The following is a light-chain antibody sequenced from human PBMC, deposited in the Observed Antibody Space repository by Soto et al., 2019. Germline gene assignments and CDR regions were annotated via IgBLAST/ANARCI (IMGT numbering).Light chain of an antibody. CDR2: AVS. Sequence: QSALTQPASVSGSPGQSITISCSGTSSDIGSYDHVAWYQQFPGKSPKLIIYAVSDRPSGVSDRFSGSKSGISASLTISGLQTEDEAAYYCISYTDRQYYLSGNGTKVTVL. J-gene: IGLJ1*01. CDR1: SSDIGSYDH. CDR3: ISYTDRQYYL. V-gene: IGLV2-14*03.